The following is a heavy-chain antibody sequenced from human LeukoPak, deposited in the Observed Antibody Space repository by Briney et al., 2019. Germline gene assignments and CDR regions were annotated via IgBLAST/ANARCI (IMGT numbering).Heavy chain of an antibody. V-gene: IGHV3-21*01. J-gene: IGHJ4*02. Sequence: PGGSLRLSCAASGLTFSSYSMNWVRQAPGKGLEWVSSLSSGSAYIKYADAVQGRFTISRDNAKNSLYLQMNSLRAEDTAVYYCAKSEQGQFDYWGQGTLVTVSS. D-gene: IGHD6-13*01. CDR1: GLTFSSYS. CDR3: AKSEQGQFDY. CDR2: LSSGSAYI.